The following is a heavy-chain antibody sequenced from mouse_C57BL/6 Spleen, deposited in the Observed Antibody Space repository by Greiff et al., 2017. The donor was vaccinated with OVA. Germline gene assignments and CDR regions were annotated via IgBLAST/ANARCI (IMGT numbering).Heavy chain of an antibody. D-gene: IGHD3-2*01. V-gene: IGHV5-16*01. CDR3: ARDRQNGDFDY. CDR2: INYDGSRT. Sequence: EVKVVESEGGLVQPGSSMKLSCTASGFTFSDYYMAWVRQVPETSLEWVANINYDGSRTYYLDSLKSRFIISRDNATNILYLQMSRLKAEDTATYYGARDRQNGDFDYWGKGTTLTVSS. CDR1: GFTFSDYY. J-gene: IGHJ2*01.